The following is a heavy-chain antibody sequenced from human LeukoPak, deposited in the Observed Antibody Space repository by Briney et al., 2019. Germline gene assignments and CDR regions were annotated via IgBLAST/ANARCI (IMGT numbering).Heavy chain of an antibody. V-gene: IGHV4-39*01. CDR3: ARNSGYDSVPAGG. CDR1: GGSISSGSYY. CDR2: IYYSGST. D-gene: IGHD5-12*01. J-gene: IGHJ4*02. Sequence: SQTLSLTCTVSGGSISSGSYYWSWIRQPAGKGLEWIGSIYYSGSTYYNPSLKSRVTISVDTSKNQFSLKLSSVTAADTAVYYCARNSGYDSVPAGGWGQGTLVTVSS.